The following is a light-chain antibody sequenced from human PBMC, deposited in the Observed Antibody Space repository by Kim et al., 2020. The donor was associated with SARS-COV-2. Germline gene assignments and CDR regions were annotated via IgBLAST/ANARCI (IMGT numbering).Light chain of an antibody. CDR2: WAS. J-gene: IGKJ2*01. Sequence: RATINCKSSQSVLHSSNNKNNLAWYQQKPGQPPKLLIYWASTRESGVPERFSGSGSGTDFTLTISSLQAEDVAVYYCQHYFATPYTFGQGTNWRS. CDR1: QSVLHSSNNKNN. CDR3: QHYFATPYT. V-gene: IGKV4-1*01.